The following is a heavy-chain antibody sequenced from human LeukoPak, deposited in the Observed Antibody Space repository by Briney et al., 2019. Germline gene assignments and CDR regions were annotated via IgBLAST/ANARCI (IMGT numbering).Heavy chain of an antibody. CDR2: MSPTSGNT. D-gene: IGHD3-10*01. Sequence: GASVKVSCKASGYSFTNHDINWVRQATGQGLEWMGWMSPTSGNTGYAQKFQGRLTMTRDTSISTAYMELRSLRSDDTAVYYCARDEPELNGDNYYFYYGMDVWGQGTTVTVSS. CDR1: GYSFTNHD. J-gene: IGHJ6*02. V-gene: IGHV1-8*01. CDR3: ARDEPELNGDNYYFYYGMDV.